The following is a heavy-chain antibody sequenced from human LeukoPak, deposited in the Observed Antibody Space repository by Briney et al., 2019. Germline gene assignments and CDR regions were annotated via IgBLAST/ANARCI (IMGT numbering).Heavy chain of an antibody. CDR2: ISGSGGST. CDR3: EKDLLTYYYGSGSKLYDAFDI. Sequence: AGSLRLSCAASGFTFSSYATSWVRQAPGKGLEWLSAISGSGGSTYYADSAKGRFTISRYNSKNTLYLQMNSLRAEDTAVYYCEKDLLTYYYGSGSKLYDAFDIWGQGTMVTVSS. J-gene: IGHJ3*02. CDR1: GFTFSSYA. D-gene: IGHD3-10*01. V-gene: IGHV3-23*01.